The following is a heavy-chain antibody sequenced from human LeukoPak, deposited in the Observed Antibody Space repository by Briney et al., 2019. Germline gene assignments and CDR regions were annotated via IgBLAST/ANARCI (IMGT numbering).Heavy chain of an antibody. Sequence: PGRSLRLSCAASGFTFSSYGMHWVRQAPGKGLEWVAAIWYDGSEKNYADSVKGRFTISRDNSKNTLYLQMNSLRAEDTAVYYCARDFYVGSGSYYIGYYWGQGTLVTVSS. D-gene: IGHD3-10*01. J-gene: IGHJ4*02. CDR1: GFTFSSYG. CDR3: ARDFYVGSGSYYIGYY. V-gene: IGHV3-33*01. CDR2: IWYDGSEK.